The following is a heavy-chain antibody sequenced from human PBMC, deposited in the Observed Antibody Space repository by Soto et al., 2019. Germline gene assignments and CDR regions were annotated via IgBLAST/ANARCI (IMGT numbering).Heavy chain of an antibody. D-gene: IGHD6-19*01. J-gene: IGHJ4*03. Sequence: ASVKVSCKVSGYTLTELSMHWVRQAPGKGLEWMGGFDPEDGETIYAQKFQGRVTMTEDTSTDTAYMELSSLRSEDTALYYCARDGVAAGNINFDYWGQGTLVTVSS. CDR2: FDPEDGET. CDR3: ARDGVAAGNINFDY. CDR1: GYTLTELS. V-gene: IGHV1-24*01.